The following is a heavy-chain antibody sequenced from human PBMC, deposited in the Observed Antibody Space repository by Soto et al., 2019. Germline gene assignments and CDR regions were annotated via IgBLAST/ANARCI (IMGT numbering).Heavy chain of an antibody. J-gene: IGHJ5*02. V-gene: IGHV1-69*12. D-gene: IGHD2-2*01. CDR1: GGTFSSYA. CDR2: IIPIFGTA. CDR3: ARDIVLVPAAQYNWFDP. Sequence: QVQLVQSGAEVKKPGSSVKVSCKASGGTFSSYAISWVRQAPGQGLEWMGGIIPIFGTANYAQKFQGRVTITADESTSTAYMELSSLRSEDTAVYYCARDIVLVPAAQYNWFDPWGQGTLVTVSS.